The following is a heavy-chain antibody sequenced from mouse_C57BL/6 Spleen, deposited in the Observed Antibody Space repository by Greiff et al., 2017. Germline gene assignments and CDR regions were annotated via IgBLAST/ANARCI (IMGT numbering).Heavy chain of an antibody. CDR1: GYTFTSYW. D-gene: IGHD1-1*01. J-gene: IGHJ2*01. CDR2: IDPSDSET. V-gene: IGHV1-52*01. CDR3: ARSITTVVATDY. Sequence: QVQLQQPGAELVRPGSSVKLSCKASGYTFTSYWMHWVKQRPIPGLEWIGNIDPSDSETHYNQKFKDKATLTVDKSSSTAYMQLSSLTSEDSAVYYCARSITTVVATDYWGQGTTLTVSS.